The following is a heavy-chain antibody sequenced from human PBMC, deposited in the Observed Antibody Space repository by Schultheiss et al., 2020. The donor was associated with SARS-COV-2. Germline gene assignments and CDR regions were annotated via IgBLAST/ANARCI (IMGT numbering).Heavy chain of an antibody. CDR3: ARGLPDAFDI. CDR2: INHSGST. CDR1: GGSISSSTYY. Sequence: SETLSLTCTVSGGSISSSTYYWGWIRQPPGKGLEWIGEINHSGSTNYNPSLKSRVTMSVDTSKNQFSLQLNSVTPEDTAVYYCARGLPDAFDIWGQGTMVTVSS. D-gene: IGHD3-16*01. V-gene: IGHV4-39*07. J-gene: IGHJ3*02.